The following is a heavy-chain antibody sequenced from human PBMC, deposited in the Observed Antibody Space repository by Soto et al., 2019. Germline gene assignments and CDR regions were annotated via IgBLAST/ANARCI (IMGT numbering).Heavy chain of an antibody. CDR3: ARGGVVVVAATNNIWFDP. Sequence: PSETLSLTCTVSGGSISSNYWSWIRQPPGKGLEWIGYIYYSGSTNYNPSLKSRVTISVDTSKNQFSLKLSSVTAADTAVYYCARGGVVVVAATNNIWFDPWGQGTLVTV. V-gene: IGHV4-59*01. D-gene: IGHD2-15*01. J-gene: IGHJ5*02. CDR1: GGSISSNY. CDR2: IYYSGST.